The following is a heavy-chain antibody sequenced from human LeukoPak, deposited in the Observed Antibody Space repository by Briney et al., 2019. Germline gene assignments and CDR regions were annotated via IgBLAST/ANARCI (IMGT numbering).Heavy chain of an antibody. D-gene: IGHD2-21*02. V-gene: IGHV4-34*01. J-gene: IGHJ6*03. CDR3: ALCGDCYPGYYYYYMDV. CDR1: GGSFSGHH. CDR2: INHRGST. Sequence: SETLSLTCAVYGGSFSGHHWSWIRQPPGKGLEWIGEINHRGSTNYNPSLKSRVTISVDTSKNQFSLKLSSVTAADTAVYYCALCGDCYPGYYYYYMDVWGKGTTVTISS.